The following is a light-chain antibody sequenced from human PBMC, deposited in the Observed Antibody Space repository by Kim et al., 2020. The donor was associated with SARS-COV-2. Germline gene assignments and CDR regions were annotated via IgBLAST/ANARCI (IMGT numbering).Light chain of an antibody. J-gene: IGKJ1*01. CDR3: QQYNSYPLT. V-gene: IGKV1-5*01. CDR2: DAS. CDR1: QSISNE. Sequence: GDRVTITCRASQSISNELGWYQQKPGKAPKLLIYDASSLESGVPSRFSGSGSGTEFTLTISSLQPEDFATYYCQQYNSYPLTFGEGTKVDIK.